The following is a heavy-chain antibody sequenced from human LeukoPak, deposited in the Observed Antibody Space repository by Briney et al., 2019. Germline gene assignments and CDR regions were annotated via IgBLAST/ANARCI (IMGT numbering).Heavy chain of an antibody. CDR2: INHSGST. CDR1: GGSFSGYY. CDR3: AREGWRGYSPLPGY. J-gene: IGHJ4*02. V-gene: IGHV4-34*01. Sequence: PSETLSLTCAVYGGSFSGYYWSWIRQPPGKGLEWIGEINHSGSTNYNPSLKSRVTISVDTSKNQFSLKLSSVTAADTAVYYCAREGWRGYSPLPGYWGQETLVTVSS. D-gene: IGHD5-18*01.